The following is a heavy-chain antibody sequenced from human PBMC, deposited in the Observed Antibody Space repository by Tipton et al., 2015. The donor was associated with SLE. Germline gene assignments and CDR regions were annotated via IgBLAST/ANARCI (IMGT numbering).Heavy chain of an antibody. V-gene: IGHV4-4*08. CDR1: GGSISSYY. D-gene: IGHD3-3*01. Sequence: TLSLTCTVSGGSISSYYWSWIRQPPGKGLEWIGYIYTSGSTNYNPPPTSRVTISVDTSKNQFSLKLSSVTAADTAVYYCARAGAPYTILEGAMDVWGKGTTVTVSS. CDR3: ARAGAPYTILEGAMDV. J-gene: IGHJ6*03. CDR2: IYTSGST.